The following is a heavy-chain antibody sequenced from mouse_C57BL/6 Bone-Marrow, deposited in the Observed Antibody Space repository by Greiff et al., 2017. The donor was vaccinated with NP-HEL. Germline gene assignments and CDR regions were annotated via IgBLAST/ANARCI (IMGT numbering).Heavy chain of an antibody. J-gene: IGHJ1*03. CDR1: EYEFPSYD. CDR3: ARWGSSHWYFDV. V-gene: IGHV5-2*01. Sequence: EVQLVEPGGGLVQPGASLKLSCESNEYEFPSYDMSWVRKTPEQRLELVAAINSDGGSTYYPDTMERRFIISRDNTKKTLYLQMSSLRSEDTALYYCARWGSSHWYFDVWGTGTTVTVSS. CDR2: INSDGGST. D-gene: IGHD1-1*01.